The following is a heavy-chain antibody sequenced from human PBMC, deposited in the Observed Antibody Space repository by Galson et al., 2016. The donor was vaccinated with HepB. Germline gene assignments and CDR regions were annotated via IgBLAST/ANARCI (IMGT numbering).Heavy chain of an antibody. D-gene: IGHD2-2*01. Sequence: SLRLSCAASGFTFSSCGMHWVRQAPGKGLAWVAFISHAGSNQKYAASVKGRFTISRDNSKKTLYLQMNSLRAEDTAVYYCAKDGQIYCSSASCHDHFHYWGQGTLVTVSS. CDR3: AKDGQIYCSSASCHDHFHY. CDR2: ISHAGSNQ. V-gene: IGHV3-30*18. J-gene: IGHJ4*02. CDR1: GFTFSSCG.